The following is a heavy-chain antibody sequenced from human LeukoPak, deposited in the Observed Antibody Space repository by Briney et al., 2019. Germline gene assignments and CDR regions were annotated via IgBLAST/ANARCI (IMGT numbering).Heavy chain of an antibody. CDR1: GGTFSSYA. CDR3: ATSPPPDCGGNFRYYFDY. V-gene: IGHV1-69*13. CDR2: IIPIFGTP. D-gene: IGHD4-23*01. Sequence: SVKVSCKASGGTFSSYAISWVRQAPGQGLEWMGGIIPIFGTPNYAQKFQARVTITADESTRTAYMELSSLRSEDTAVYYCATSPPPDCGGNFRYYFDYWGQGTLVTVSS. J-gene: IGHJ4*02.